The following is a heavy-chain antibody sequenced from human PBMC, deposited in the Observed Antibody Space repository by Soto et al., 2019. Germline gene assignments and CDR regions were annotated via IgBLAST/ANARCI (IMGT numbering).Heavy chain of an antibody. V-gene: IGHV3-23*01. D-gene: IGHD2-2*01. J-gene: IGHJ4*02. CDR3: AKDRGCRSASCHFFDY. Sequence: GSLRLSCAASGFTFSSHALSWVRQAPGKGLEWVSAISSSGGSTFYADSVKGRFTISRDNSKNMLLLQMNSLRVEDTAIYYCAKDRGCRSASCHFFDYWGQGTLVTVSS. CDR1: GFTFSSHA. CDR2: ISSSGGST.